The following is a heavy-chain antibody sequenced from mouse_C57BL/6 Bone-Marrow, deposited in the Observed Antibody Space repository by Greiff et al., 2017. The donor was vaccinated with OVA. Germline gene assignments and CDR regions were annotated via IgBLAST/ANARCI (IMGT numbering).Heavy chain of an antibody. CDR1: GFNIKDYY. D-gene: IGHD1-1*01. Sequence: EVQLQQSGAELVRPGASVKLSCTASGFNIKDYYMHWVKQRPEQGLEWIGRIDPEDGDTEYAPKFQGKATMTADTSSNTAYLQLSSLTSEDTAVYYCTNGSSPYYFDYGGQGTTLTVSS. V-gene: IGHV14-1*01. CDR2: IDPEDGDT. J-gene: IGHJ2*01. CDR3: TNGSSPYYFDY.